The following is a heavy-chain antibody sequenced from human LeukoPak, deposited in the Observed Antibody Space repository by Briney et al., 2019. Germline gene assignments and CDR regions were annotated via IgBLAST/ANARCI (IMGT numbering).Heavy chain of an antibody. D-gene: IGHD2-15*01. J-gene: IGHJ3*02. V-gene: IGHV5-51*01. CDR2: IYPGDSDT. Sequence: GESLKISCKGSGYSFTSYWIGWVRQMPGKGLEWMGIIYPGDSDTRYSPSFQGQVTISADKSISTAYLQWSSLKASDTAMYYCARQGDIVVVAEGNDAFDIWGQGTMVTVSS. CDR3: ARQGDIVVVAEGNDAFDI. CDR1: GYSFTSYW.